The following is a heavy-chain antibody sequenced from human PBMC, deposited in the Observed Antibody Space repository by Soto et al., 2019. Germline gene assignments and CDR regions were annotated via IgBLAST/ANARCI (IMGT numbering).Heavy chain of an antibody. CDR3: ARDSITGNYFDP. CDR2: IYHSGYT. D-gene: IGHD3-3*01. V-gene: IGHV4-30-2*01. Sequence: SETLSLTCAVSGCSISSGGYAWNWIRQPPGKGLEWIGYIYHSGYTSYNPSLKNRVTISVDKSKNQFSLTLSFVTAADTAVYYCARDSITGNYFDPWGQGTLVTVSS. CDR1: GCSISSGGYA. J-gene: IGHJ5*02.